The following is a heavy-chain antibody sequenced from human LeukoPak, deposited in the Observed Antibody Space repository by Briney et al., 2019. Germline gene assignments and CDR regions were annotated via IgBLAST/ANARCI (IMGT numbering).Heavy chain of an antibody. CDR3: ARSPYFDFWAGYYDLDC. J-gene: IGHJ4*02. Sequence: TLSLTCTVSGASINSGNSYWSWIRQPPGKGLEWIGYIYYSGTTYYNPSLKSRVSMSVDTSENQFSLKLNSVTAADTAVYYCARSPYFDFWAGYYDLDCWGQGTLVTVSS. CDR2: IYYSGTT. D-gene: IGHD3-3*01. V-gene: IGHV4-30-4*08. CDR1: GASINSGNSY.